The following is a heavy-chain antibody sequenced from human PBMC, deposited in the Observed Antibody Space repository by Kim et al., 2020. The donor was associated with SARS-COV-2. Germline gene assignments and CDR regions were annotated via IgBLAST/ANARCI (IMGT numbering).Heavy chain of an antibody. CDR2: INPNSGGT. Sequence: ASVKVSCKASGYTFTGYYMHWVRQAPGQGLEWMGWINPNSGGTNYAQKFQGRVTMTRDTSISTAYMELSRLRSDDTAVYYCAREGYYDSSGYSGGIDYWGQGTLVTVSS. V-gene: IGHV1-2*02. CDR1: GYTFTGYY. J-gene: IGHJ4*02. D-gene: IGHD3-22*01. CDR3: AREGYYDSSGYSGGIDY.